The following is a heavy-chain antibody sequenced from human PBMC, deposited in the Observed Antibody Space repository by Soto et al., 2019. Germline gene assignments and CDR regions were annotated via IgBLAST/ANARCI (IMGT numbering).Heavy chain of an antibody. J-gene: IGHJ6*02. V-gene: IGHV3-53*01. CDR2: IYSGGST. Sequence: EVQLVESGGGLIQPGGSLRLSCAASGFTVSSNYMSWVRQAPGKGLEWVSVIYSGGSTYYADSVKGRFTISRDNSKNTLYLQMNSLRAEDTAVYYCARDSRIAAAETYYYYGMDVWGQGTTVTVSS. CDR1: GFTVSSNY. D-gene: IGHD6-13*01. CDR3: ARDSRIAAAETYYYYGMDV.